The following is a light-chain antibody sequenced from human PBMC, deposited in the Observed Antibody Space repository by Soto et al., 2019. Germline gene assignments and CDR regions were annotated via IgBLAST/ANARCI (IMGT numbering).Light chain of an antibody. J-gene: IGKJ1*01. CDR3: TQALQTPPT. CDR2: LGS. Sequence: VTTKYQLSLTVTPGEPAFISCRSSQSHLDSKGYNLLDWYLQKPGQSPQLLIYLGSNRASGVPDRFSGSGSGTDFTLKISRVQAEDVGVYYFTQALQTPPTFVQGTKV. CDR1: QSHLDSKGYNL. V-gene: IGKV2-28*01.